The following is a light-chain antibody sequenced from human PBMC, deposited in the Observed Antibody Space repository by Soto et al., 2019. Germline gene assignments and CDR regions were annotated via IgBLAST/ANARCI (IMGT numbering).Light chain of an antibody. CDR1: ESISRDY. J-gene: IGKJ2*01. CDR3: QQYGGVPYT. CDR2: GAS. V-gene: IGKV3-20*01. Sequence: EIVLMQSPGTLSLSPGQRATLSCRASESISRDYLAWYQQRLGQAPRLLIYGASSGATGIPDRFSGSGSGTDFTLTISRLEPEDFAIYYCQQYGGVPYTFGQGAKLEIK.